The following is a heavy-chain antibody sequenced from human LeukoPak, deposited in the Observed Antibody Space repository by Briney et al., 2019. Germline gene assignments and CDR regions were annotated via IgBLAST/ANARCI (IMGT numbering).Heavy chain of an antibody. V-gene: IGHV3-48*02. CDR2: ITTSSGSI. Sequence: PGGSLRLSCAASGFTFSNAWMSWVRQAPGKGLEWVSYITTSSGSIYYADSVKGRFTISRDNAKNSLYLQMNSLRDEDTALYYCAREGLTFGDYWGQGTLVTVSS. J-gene: IGHJ4*02. CDR1: GFTFSNAW. D-gene: IGHD3-16*01. CDR3: AREGLTFGDY.